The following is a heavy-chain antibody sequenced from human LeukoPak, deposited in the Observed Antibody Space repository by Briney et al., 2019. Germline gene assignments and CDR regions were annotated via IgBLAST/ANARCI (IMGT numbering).Heavy chain of an antibody. Sequence: GGSLRLSCAASGFTFSSYAMHWVRQAPGKGLEWVAVISYDGSNKYYADSVKGQFTISRDNSKNTLHLQMNSLRAEDTAVYYCARGATYYYGSGSYVVSWGQGTLVTVSS. CDR3: ARGATYYYGSGSYVVS. V-gene: IGHV3-30-3*01. J-gene: IGHJ4*02. D-gene: IGHD3-10*01. CDR2: ISYDGSNK. CDR1: GFTFSSYA.